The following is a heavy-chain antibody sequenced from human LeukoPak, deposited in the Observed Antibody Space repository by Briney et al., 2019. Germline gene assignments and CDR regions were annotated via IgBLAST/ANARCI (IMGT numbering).Heavy chain of an antibody. CDR2: VSGSGGTT. D-gene: IGHD6-6*01. Sequence: GGSLRLSCAASGFTFSSYAMNWVRQAPGKGLEWVSAVSGSGGTTNYADSVKGRFTISRDNSKNTLYLYMISLRAEDTAVYYCAKAKYSNSWDYFDFWGQGSLVTVSS. CDR1: GFTFSSYA. CDR3: AKAKYSNSWDYFDF. V-gene: IGHV3-23*01. J-gene: IGHJ4*02.